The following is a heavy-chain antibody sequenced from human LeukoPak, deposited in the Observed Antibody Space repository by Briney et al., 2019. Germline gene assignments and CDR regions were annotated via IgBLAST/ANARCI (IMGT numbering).Heavy chain of an antibody. CDR2: IYSGGST. J-gene: IGHJ5*02. CDR3: ARAITMRFDP. CDR1: GFTVSSNY. Sequence: GGSLRLSCAASGFTVSSNYMSWVRQAPGKGLEWVSVIYSGGSTYYADSVKGRFTISRDNSKNTLYLQMSSLRAEDTAVYYCARAITMRFDPWGQGTLVTVSS. D-gene: IGHD3-10*01. V-gene: IGHV3-66*01.